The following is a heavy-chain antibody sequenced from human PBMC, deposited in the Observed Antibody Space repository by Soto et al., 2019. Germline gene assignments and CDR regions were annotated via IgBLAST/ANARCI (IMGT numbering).Heavy chain of an antibody. CDR3: ARAVHYDILTGYTD. V-gene: IGHV3-21*01. Sequence: EVQLVESGGGLVKPGGSLRLSCAASGFTFSSYSMNWVRQAPGEGLEWVSSISASSSYIYYADSVKGRFTISRDNAENSLYLQMNSLRAEDTAVYYCARAVHYDILTGYTDWGQGTLVTVSS. CDR2: ISASSSYI. CDR1: GFTFSSYS. J-gene: IGHJ4*02. D-gene: IGHD3-9*01.